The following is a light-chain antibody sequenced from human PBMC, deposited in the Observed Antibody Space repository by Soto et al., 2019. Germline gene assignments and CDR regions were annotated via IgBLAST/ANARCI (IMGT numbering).Light chain of an antibody. J-gene: IGKJ4*01. CDR3: QQLNSYPLT. V-gene: IGKV1-9*01. CDR2: AAS. CDR1: QDISDY. Sequence: IQMTQSPSFLSASVGDRVTINCRASQDISDYLAWYQQRPGKAPKLLIYAASTLQSGVPSRFSGSGSGTEFTLTISSLQPEDFATYSCQQLNSYPLTFGGGTKVDIK.